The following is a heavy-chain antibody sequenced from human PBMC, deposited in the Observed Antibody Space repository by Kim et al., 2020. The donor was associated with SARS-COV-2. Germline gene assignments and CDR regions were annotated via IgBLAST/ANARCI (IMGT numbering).Heavy chain of an antibody. CDR1: GGSFSGYY. D-gene: IGHD3-9*01. Sequence: SETLSLTCAVYGGSFSGYYWSWIRQPPGKGLEWIGEINHSGSTNYNPSLKSRVTISVDTSKNQFSLKLSSVTAADTAVYYCTGLVKGYWGQGTLVTVSS. J-gene: IGHJ4*02. V-gene: IGHV4-34*01. CDR3: TGLVKGY. CDR2: INHSGST.